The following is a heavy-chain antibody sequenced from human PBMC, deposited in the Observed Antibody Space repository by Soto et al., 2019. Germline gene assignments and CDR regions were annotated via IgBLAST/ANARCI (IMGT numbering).Heavy chain of an antibody. CDR2: FDPEDGET. Sequence: ASVKVSCKVSGYTLTELSMHWVRQAPGKGLEWMRGFDPEDGETIYAQKFQGRVTMTEDTSTDTAYMELSSLRSEDTAVYYCATGLLYYDSSGYYAFDYWGQGTLVTVSS. CDR3: ATGLLYYDSSGYYAFDY. J-gene: IGHJ4*02. D-gene: IGHD3-22*01. CDR1: GYTLTELS. V-gene: IGHV1-24*01.